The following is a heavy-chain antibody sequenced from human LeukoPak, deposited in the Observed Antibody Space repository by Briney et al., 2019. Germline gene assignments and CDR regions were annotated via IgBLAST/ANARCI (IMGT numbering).Heavy chain of an antibody. Sequence: ASVQVSCKASGYTFTSYNMHRVRQAPGQGLEWMGIINPSGGSTSYAQKFQGRVTMTRDTSTSTVYMELSSLRSEDTAVYYCARTRDDYTHADYWGQGTLVTVSS. V-gene: IGHV1-46*01. D-gene: IGHD5-24*01. CDR2: INPSGGST. CDR1: GYTFTSYN. CDR3: ARTRDDYTHADY. J-gene: IGHJ4*02.